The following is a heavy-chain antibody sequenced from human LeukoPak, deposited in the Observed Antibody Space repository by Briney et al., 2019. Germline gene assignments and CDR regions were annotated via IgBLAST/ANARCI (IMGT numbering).Heavy chain of an antibody. V-gene: IGHV3-23*01. Sequence: GGSLRLSCAASGFTFSSYAMSWVRQAPGKGLEWVSAISGSGGSTYYADSVKGRFTISRDNSKNTLYLQMNSLRAKDTAVYYCAKGVSYYDSSGYYPLRYWGQGTLVTVSS. CDR1: GFTFSSYA. D-gene: IGHD3-22*01. CDR2: ISGSGGST. CDR3: AKGVSYYDSSGYYPLRY. J-gene: IGHJ4*02.